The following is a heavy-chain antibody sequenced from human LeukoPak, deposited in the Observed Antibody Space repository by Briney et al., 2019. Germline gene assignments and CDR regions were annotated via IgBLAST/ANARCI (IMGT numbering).Heavy chain of an antibody. J-gene: IGHJ6*02. Sequence: PGGSLRLSCAASGFTFSSYSVNWVRQAPGKGLEWVSSISSSSSSYIYYADSVKGRFTISRDNAKNSLYLQMNSLRAEDTAVYYCARVLGYSYGTLIYYGMDVWGQGTTVTVSS. CDR1: GFTFSSYS. V-gene: IGHV3-21*01. D-gene: IGHD5-18*01. CDR2: ISSSSSSYI. CDR3: ARVLGYSYGTLIYYGMDV.